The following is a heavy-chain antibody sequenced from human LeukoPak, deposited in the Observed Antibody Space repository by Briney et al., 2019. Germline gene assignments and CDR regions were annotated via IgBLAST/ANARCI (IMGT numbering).Heavy chain of an antibody. CDR1: GASVTSSPYF. V-gene: IGHV4-39*02. CDR3: AANSADYNTLGSSYKV. J-gene: IGHJ4*02. CDR2: ISYSGTT. Sequence: SETLSLTCIVSGASVTSSPYFWGWIRQSPGQGLEWIRTISYSGTTYYNPSLRSRLTVSVDTSKNNLSLKLSSVTAADTAVYYCAANSADYNTLGSSYKVWGQGTLVTVSS. D-gene: IGHD3-10*01.